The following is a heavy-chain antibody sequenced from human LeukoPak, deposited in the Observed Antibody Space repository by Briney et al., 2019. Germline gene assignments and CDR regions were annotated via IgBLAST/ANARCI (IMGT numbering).Heavy chain of an antibody. CDR1: GFTVSNYA. D-gene: IGHD2-8*01. Sequence: GGSLRLSCAASGFTVSNYAMGWVRQAPEKGLEWVSGISGSSGRTYYADSVKGRFTIYTDNSKNTLYLQMNSLRAEDTAVYYCAKTLVLMVYAPFDYWGQGTLVTASS. CDR2: ISGSSGRT. V-gene: IGHV3-23*01. CDR3: AKTLVLMVYAPFDY. J-gene: IGHJ4*02.